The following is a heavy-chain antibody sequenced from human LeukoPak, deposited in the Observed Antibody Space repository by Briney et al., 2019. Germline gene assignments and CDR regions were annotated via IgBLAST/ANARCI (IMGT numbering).Heavy chain of an antibody. CDR1: GFTFSIYA. Sequence: GGSLRLSCAASGFTFSIYAMHWVRQAPGKGLEWVAVISYDGGNKYYADSVKGRFTISRDNSKNTLYLQLNSLRAEDTAAYYSAREPGWSSTSYYYYMDVWGKGTTVTVSS. J-gene: IGHJ6*03. CDR3: AREPGWSSTSYYYYMDV. CDR2: ISYDGGNK. D-gene: IGHD6-6*01. V-gene: IGHV3-30*04.